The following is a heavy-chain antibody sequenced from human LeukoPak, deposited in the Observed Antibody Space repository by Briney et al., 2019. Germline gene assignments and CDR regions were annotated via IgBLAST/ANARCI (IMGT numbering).Heavy chain of an antibody. CDR3: AKGRAAGSWDYYYYMDV. CDR2: ISWDGGST. V-gene: IGHV3-43D*03. Sequence: GGSLRLSCAASGFTFDDYAMHWVRQAPGKGLEWVSLISWDGGSTYYADSVKGRFTISRDNSKNSLYLQMNSLRAEDTALYYCAKGRAAGSWDYYYYMDVWGKGTTVTVSS. CDR1: GFTFDDYA. D-gene: IGHD6-25*01. J-gene: IGHJ6*03.